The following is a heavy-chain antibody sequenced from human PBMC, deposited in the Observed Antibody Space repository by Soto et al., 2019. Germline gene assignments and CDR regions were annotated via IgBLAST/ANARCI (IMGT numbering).Heavy chain of an antibody. J-gene: IGHJ3*02. V-gene: IGHV3-30*03. CDR3: VADYVATDTFDI. D-gene: IGHD3-10*02. CDR2: ISYDGNNK. CDR1: GLTFSTCG. Sequence: VQLVESGGGVVQPGRSLRLSCAASGLTFSTCGMHWVRQAPGKGLEWVAVISYDGNNKYSADSVKGRFTISRDNSKNTVYLQMNSLRPEDTAVYYCVADYVATDTFDIWGQGTMVTVSS.